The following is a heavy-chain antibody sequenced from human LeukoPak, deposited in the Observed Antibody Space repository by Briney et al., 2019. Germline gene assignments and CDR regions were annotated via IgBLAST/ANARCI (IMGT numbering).Heavy chain of an antibody. Sequence: PSETLSLTCAVYGGSFCGYYWSWIRQPPGKGLEWIGEINHSGSTNYNPSLKSRVTISVDKSKNQFFLKLSSVTAADTAVYYCARGLEVVVAATFHYGMDVWGKGTTVTVSS. D-gene: IGHD2-15*01. CDR1: GGSFCGYY. J-gene: IGHJ6*04. CDR2: INHSGST. V-gene: IGHV4-34*01. CDR3: ARGLEVVVAATFHYGMDV.